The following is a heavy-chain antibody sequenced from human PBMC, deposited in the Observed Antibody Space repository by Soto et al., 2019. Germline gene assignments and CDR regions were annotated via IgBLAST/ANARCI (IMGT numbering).Heavy chain of an antibody. CDR2: IYHDGTT. V-gene: IGHV4-4*02. CDR3: ARDSRRQGCFAP. J-gene: IGHJ5*02. Sequence: SETLSLTCAVSGGSISTAYWWTWIRQSPGKGLEWIGQIYHDGTTDFNPSLQSRVSISVDVSENLFSLNLTSVTAADTAIYYCARDSRRQGCFAPWGQGALVT. CDR1: GGSISTAYW.